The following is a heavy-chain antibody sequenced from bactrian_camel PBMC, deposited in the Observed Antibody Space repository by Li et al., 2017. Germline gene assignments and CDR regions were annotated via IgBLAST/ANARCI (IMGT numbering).Heavy chain of an antibody. V-gene: IGHV3S31*01. D-gene: IGHD3*01. J-gene: IGHJ4*01. CDR2: IYTAGGST. Sequence: DVQLVESGGGSVQAGGSLRLSCVVSGLTGSGAYCMSWFRQGSGDERERIAGIYTAGGSTYYDLSVNGRFTMSRHSPSNTLYLQMNNLKPEDTSVYYCAAFRDRPGVDCTQREEYRYWGQGTQVTVS. CDR3: AAFRDRPGVDCTQREEYRY. CDR1: GLTGSGAYC.